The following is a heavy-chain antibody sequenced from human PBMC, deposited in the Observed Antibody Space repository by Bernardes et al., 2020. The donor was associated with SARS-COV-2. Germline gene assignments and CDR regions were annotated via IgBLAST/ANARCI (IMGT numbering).Heavy chain of an antibody. D-gene: IGHD1-20*01. CDR1: GFTFSNYG. J-gene: IGHJ4*02. V-gene: IGHV3-30*18. Sequence: GGSLRLSCAASGFTFSNYGMHWVRQAPGKGLEWVAVISYDGSNENYADSVKGRFTISRDNSKNTLYVQMYTLRPEDTAVYYCAKGGLWSMTGRLGDYWGQGTLVTVSS. CDR2: ISYDGSNE. CDR3: AKGGLWSMTGRLGDY.